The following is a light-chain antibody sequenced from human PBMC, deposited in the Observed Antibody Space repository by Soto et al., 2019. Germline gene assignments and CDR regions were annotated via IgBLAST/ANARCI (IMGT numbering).Light chain of an antibody. CDR3: ASFGSGTILV. CDR2: EVN. Sequence: QSVLTQPASVSGSPGQSVTISCTGPRSDIGDSIFISWYQHSPGKAPRLLIYEVNKRPSGVSKRFSGSKAGNTASLTISGLLDDDEAYYFCASFGSGTILVFGSGTKVTVL. V-gene: IGLV2-14*01. CDR1: RSDIGDSIF. J-gene: IGLJ1*01.